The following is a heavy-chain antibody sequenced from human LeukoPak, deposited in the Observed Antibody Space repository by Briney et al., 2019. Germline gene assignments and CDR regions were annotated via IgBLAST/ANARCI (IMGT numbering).Heavy chain of an antibody. V-gene: IGHV6-1*01. D-gene: IGHD6-13*01. CDR3: ARDSPPSAAGTAILSYCYGMDV. CDR1: GGSVSSNSAA. Sequence: SQTLSLTCAISGGSVSSNSAAWIWIRPSPSRGLEWLGSPYYRSTWYNDSAVSVKSRIPINPDTYKNQCSVPLNSVTPEDTAVYYCARDSPPSAAGTAILSYCYGMDVWGQGTTVTVSS. CDR2: PYYRSTWYN. J-gene: IGHJ6*02.